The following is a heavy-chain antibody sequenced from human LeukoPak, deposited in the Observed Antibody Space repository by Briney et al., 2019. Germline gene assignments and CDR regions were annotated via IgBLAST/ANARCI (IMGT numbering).Heavy chain of an antibody. CDR3: ARGHYGLDV. CDR1: GFTFSDWD. CDR2: ISGSSSYT. V-gene: IGHV3-11*05. Sequence: PGGSLRLSCTVSGFTFSDWDMSWIRQAPGKGLEWVSYISGSSSYTDYADSVKGRFTISRDNAKNSLYLQMNSLRAEDAAVYYCARGHYGLDVWGQGTTVTVSS. J-gene: IGHJ6*02.